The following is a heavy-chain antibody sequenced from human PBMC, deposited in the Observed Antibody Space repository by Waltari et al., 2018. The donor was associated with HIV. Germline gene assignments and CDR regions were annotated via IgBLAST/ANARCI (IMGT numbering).Heavy chain of an antibody. CDR3: ATGARALVAADY. J-gene: IGHJ4*02. Sequence: QVQLVQSGAEVKKPGASVKVSCTVSGYTLTALSLHWVRPAPGKGLEWMGGFDPEDGETIYAQKFQGRVTMTEDTSTDTAYMELSSLRSGDTAVYYCATGARALVAADYWGQGTLVTVSS. V-gene: IGHV1-24*01. CDR1: GYTLTALS. CDR2: FDPEDGET. D-gene: IGHD2-15*01.